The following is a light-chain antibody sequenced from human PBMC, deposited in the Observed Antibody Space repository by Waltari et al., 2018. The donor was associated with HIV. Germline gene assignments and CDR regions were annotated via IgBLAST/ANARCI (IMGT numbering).Light chain of an antibody. CDR3: GESHTINGQVGYV. V-gene: IGLV4-3*01. CDR2: VKSDGSH. J-gene: IGLJ1*01. CDR1: SSHRTYT. Sequence: LPVLTQHPYASALLGASIKTTRTPSSSHRTYTTDWSQQHTRRSPHYIMKVKSDGSHIKGDVIPDRFMGSSSGADRYLTISNLQSDDEAEYHCGESHTINGQVGYVFGTGTKVTVL.